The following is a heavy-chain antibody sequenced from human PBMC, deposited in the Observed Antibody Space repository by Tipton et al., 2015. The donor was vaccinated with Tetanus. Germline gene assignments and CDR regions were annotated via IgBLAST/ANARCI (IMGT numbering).Heavy chain of an antibody. D-gene: IGHD6-6*01. V-gene: IGHV4-31*03. CDR2: IYYSGST. J-gene: IGHJ4*02. CDR1: GGSISSGGYY. CDR3: ARTGELHDEYSSSWGDY. Sequence: TLSLTCTVSGGSISSGGYYWSWIRQHPGKGLEWIGYIYYSGSTYYNPSLKSRVTISVDTSKNQFSLKLSSVTAADTAVYYCARTGELHDEYSSSWGDYWGQGTLVTVSS.